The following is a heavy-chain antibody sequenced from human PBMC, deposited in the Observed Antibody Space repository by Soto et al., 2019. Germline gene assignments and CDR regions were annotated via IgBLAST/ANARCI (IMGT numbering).Heavy chain of an antibody. CDR2: IRSSGSTI. CDR3: ARDSPGDYAYVLPFDY. J-gene: IGHJ4*02. CDR1: GFTFSSYS. D-gene: IGHD4-17*01. Sequence: PGGSLRLSCAASGFTFSSYSMNWVRQAPGKGLEWISYIRSSGSTIYYADSVKGRFTISRDNAKNSLYLQMNSLRDEDTAVYYCARDSPGDYAYVLPFDYWGRRTLVTVSS. V-gene: IGHV3-48*02.